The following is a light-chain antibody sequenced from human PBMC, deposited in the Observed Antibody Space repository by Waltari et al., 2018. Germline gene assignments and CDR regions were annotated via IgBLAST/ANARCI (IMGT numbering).Light chain of an antibody. CDR3: GTWDSSLSAVV. V-gene: IGLV1-51*01. CDR2: DNN. Sequence: QSVLTQPPSVSAAPGQKVTISCSGSSFNIGSDYVSWYQQLPGTAPKLLIYDNNRRPSGIPDRVSGSKSGTSATLGITGLQTGDEADYYCGTWDSSLSAVVFGGGTKLTVL. CDR1: SFNIGSDY. J-gene: IGLJ2*01.